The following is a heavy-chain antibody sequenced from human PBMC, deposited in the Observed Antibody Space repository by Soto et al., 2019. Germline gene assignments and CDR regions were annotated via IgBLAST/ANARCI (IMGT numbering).Heavy chain of an antibody. CDR2: IYYTGST. V-gene: IGHV4-31*03. D-gene: IGHD3-22*01. Sequence: SETLSLTCTVSGGSISRGDYYWSWIRQHPGKGLEWIGYIYYTGSTYYNPSLKSRVTMSVDTSKNQFSLRVSSVTAADTAVYYCARGPDYYDNSGMTFHVWGQGTMVTVSS. CDR1: GGSISRGDYY. J-gene: IGHJ3*01. CDR3: ARGPDYYDNSGMTFHV.